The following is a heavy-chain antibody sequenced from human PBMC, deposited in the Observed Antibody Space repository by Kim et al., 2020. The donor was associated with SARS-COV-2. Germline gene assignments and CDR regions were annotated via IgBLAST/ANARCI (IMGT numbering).Heavy chain of an antibody. CDR1: GYTFTSYG. D-gene: IGHD6-25*01. CDR3: ARVPATAGDWFDP. Sequence: ASVKVSCKASGYTFTSYGISWVRQAPGQGLEWMGWISAYNGNTNYAQKLQGRVTMTTDTSTSTAYMELRSLISDDTAVYYCARVPATAGDWFDPWGQGTLVSVSS. J-gene: IGHJ5*02. CDR2: ISAYNGNT. V-gene: IGHV1-18*01.